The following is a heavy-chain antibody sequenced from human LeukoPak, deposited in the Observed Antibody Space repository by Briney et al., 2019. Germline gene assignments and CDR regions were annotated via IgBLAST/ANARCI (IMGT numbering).Heavy chain of an antibody. D-gene: IGHD2-2*01. J-gene: IGHJ5*02. CDR3: ARRYQLLQLRFDP. CDR2: ISPYNGNT. Sequence: ASVKVSCKASGYKSNMYTLAWVRQAPGQGLEWMGWISPYNGNTDFAQKFQGRLSMTTDTSTSTAYMELRNLRSDDTAVYYCARRYQLLQLRFDPWGQGTLVTVSS. V-gene: IGHV1-18*01. CDR1: GYKSNMYT.